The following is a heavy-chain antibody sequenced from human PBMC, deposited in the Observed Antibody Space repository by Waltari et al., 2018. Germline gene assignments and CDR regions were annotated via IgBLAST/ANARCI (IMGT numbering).Heavy chain of an antibody. CDR1: GGSFSGYY. Sequence: QVQLQQWGAGLLKPSETLSLTCTVYGGSFSGYYWSWIRQTPGKGLEWIGEINHSGSTNYNPSLKSRVTISVDTSKNQFSLKLSSVTAADTAVYYCARRGYYYGSGSYPYWGQGTLVTVSS. J-gene: IGHJ4*02. CDR2: INHSGST. CDR3: ARRGYYYGSGSYPY. V-gene: IGHV4-34*01. D-gene: IGHD3-10*01.